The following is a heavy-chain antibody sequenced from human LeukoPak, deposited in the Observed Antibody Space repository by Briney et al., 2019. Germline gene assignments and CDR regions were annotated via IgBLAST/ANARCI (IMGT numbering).Heavy chain of an antibody. CDR3: ARAAKYYYDSTVYWDWFDP. D-gene: IGHD3-22*01. Sequence: GSLRLSCTASGFTFNSYWMSWVRQAPGKGLEWVANIKQDGSAKYYMDSLKGRFTISRDNAKNSLYLQMDSLRADDTAVYYCARAAKYYYDSTVYWDWFDPWGQGTLVTVSS. V-gene: IGHV3-7*01. J-gene: IGHJ5*02. CDR1: GFTFNSYW. CDR2: IKQDGSAK.